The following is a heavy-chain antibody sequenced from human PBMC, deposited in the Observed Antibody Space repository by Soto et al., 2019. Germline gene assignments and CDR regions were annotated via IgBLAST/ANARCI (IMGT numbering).Heavy chain of an antibody. CDR2: IYYSGST. CDR3: ARHVSYGAYGFDY. V-gene: IGHV4-39*01. D-gene: IGHD4-17*01. CDR1: GGSISSSSYY. Sequence: QLQLQESGPGLVKPSETLSLTCTVSGGSISSSSYYWGWNRQPPGKGLEWIGSIYYSGSTYYNPSLKSRVTISVDTSKNQFSLKLSSVTAADTAVYYCARHVSYGAYGFDYWGQGTLVTVSS. J-gene: IGHJ4*02.